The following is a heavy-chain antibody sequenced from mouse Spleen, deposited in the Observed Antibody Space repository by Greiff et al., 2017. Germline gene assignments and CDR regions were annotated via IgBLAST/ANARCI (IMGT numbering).Heavy chain of an antibody. Sequence: EVMLVESGGGLVQPGGSMKLSCVASGFTFSNYWMNWVRQSPEKGLEWVAQIRLKSDNYATHYAESVKGRFTISRDDSKSSVYLQMNNLRAEDTGIYYCTKTVVATDYFDYWGQGTTLTVSS. D-gene: IGHD1-1*01. J-gene: IGHJ2*01. CDR2: IRLKSDNYAT. CDR3: TKTVVATDYFDY. CDR1: GFTFSNYW. V-gene: IGHV6-3*01.